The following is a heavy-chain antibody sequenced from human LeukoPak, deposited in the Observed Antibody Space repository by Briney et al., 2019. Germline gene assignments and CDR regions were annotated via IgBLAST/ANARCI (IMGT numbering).Heavy chain of an antibody. CDR3: AREYAGTTTNWLGP. CDR2: INPNSGDT. Sequence: ASVKVSCKASGYTFTGYYIHWVRQAPGQGLEWMGWINPNSGDTNYAQKFQTRVTMTRDTSISIAYMDLSRLTSDDTAVYYCAREYAGTTTNWLGPWGQGTLVTVSS. V-gene: IGHV1-2*02. CDR1: GYTFTGYY. J-gene: IGHJ5*02. D-gene: IGHD1-26*01.